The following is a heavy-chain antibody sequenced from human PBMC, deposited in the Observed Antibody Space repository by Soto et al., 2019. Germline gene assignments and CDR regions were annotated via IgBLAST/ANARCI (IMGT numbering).Heavy chain of an antibody. V-gene: IGHV3-21*01. D-gene: IGHD1-1*01. CDR3: ASQELEPPPYFFES. J-gene: IGHJ4*02. CDR1: GFTFPGSS. Sequence: ELQLVESGGGLVKPGGSLRLSCAASGFTFPGSSMNWVRQAPGKGLEWVASITSDSYYTKYADSLKGRFTISRDNAKNSLYLQMSSLRVEDTAVYYCASQELEPPPYFFESWGQGTLVTVSS. CDR2: ITSDSYYT.